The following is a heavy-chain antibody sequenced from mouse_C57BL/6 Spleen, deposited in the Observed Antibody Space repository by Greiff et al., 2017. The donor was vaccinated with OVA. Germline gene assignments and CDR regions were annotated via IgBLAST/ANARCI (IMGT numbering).Heavy chain of an antibody. CDR3: ARAYYGKDYFDY. CDR1: GYTFTSYW. Sequence: VQLQQPGAELVMPGASVKLSCKASGYTFTSYWMHWVKQRPGQGLEWIGEIDPSDSYTNYNQKLKGKSTLTVDKSSSTAYMQLSSLNSEDSAVYYCARAYYGKDYFDYWGQGTTLTVSS. J-gene: IGHJ2*01. V-gene: IGHV1-69*01. CDR2: IDPSDSYT. D-gene: IGHD1-1*01.